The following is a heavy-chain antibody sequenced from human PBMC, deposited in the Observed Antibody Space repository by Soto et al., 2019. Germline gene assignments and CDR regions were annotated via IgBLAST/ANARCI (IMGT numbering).Heavy chain of an antibody. J-gene: IGHJ5*02. Sequence: SVKVSCKASGGTFSSYAISWVRQAPGQGLEWMGGIIPIFGTANYAQKFQGRVTITADESTSTAYMELSSLRSEDTAVYYCARQAHCSSTSCPLVNWFDPWGQGTLVTVSS. CDR1: GGTFSSYA. CDR2: IIPIFGTA. V-gene: IGHV1-69*13. CDR3: ARQAHCSSTSCPLVNWFDP. D-gene: IGHD2-2*01.